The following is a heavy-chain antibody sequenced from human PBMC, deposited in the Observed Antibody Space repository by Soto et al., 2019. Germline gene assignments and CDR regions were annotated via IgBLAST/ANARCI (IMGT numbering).Heavy chain of an antibody. V-gene: IGHV1-69*13. CDR2: IIPIFGTA. Sequence: SVKVSCKASGGTFSSYAISWVRQAPGQGLEWMGGIIPIFGTANYAQKFQGRVTITADESTSTAYMELSSLRSEDTAVYYCARVGLYCTNGVCPYYGMDVWGPGTTVTVSS. CDR3: ARVGLYCTNGVCPYYGMDV. D-gene: IGHD2-8*01. J-gene: IGHJ6*02. CDR1: GGTFSSYA.